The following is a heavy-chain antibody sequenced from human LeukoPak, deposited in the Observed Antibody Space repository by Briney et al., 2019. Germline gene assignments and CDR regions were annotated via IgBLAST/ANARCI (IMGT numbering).Heavy chain of an antibody. D-gene: IGHD1-7*01. Sequence: GGSLRLSCAASGFTFSSYAMSWVRQAPGKGLEWVSDINGSGGGTYYADSVKGRFSISRDISKNTLYLQMNSLRAEDTAIYYCAKDGKTRNWNYFQAKPVYWGQGTLVTVSS. J-gene: IGHJ4*02. CDR1: GFTFSSYA. V-gene: IGHV3-23*01. CDR2: INGSGGGT. CDR3: AKDGKTRNWNYFQAKPVY.